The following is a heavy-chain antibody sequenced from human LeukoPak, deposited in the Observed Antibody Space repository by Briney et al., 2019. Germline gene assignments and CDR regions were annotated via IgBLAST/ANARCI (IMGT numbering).Heavy chain of an antibody. D-gene: IGHD3-10*01. CDR3: ARVYDYGSGSYYYGFDP. CDR1: GYSISNGHY. J-gene: IGHJ5*02. V-gene: IGHV4-38-2*01. CDR2: ISHSGSA. Sequence: SETLSLTCAVSGYSISNGHYWGWIRQPPGKGLEWIGSISHSGSAYFNPSLKSRVTISVDTSKNQFSLKLSSVTAADTAVYYCARVYDYGSGSYYYGFDPWGQGTLVTVSS.